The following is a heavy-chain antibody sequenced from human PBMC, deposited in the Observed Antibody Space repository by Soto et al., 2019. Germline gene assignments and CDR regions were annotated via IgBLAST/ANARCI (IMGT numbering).Heavy chain of an antibody. CDR1: GYRFTGNS. V-gene: IGHV1-2*04. CDR2: INPNNGGT. J-gene: IGHJ4*02. CDR3: VIQRSGVFY. D-gene: IGHD2-15*01. Sequence: QVHLVQSGAEVKKPGASVRVSCTASGYRFTGNSMHWVRQAPGQGLEWKGWINPNNGGTNYAQRCRGWVTMTRDTSVSTAYMDLNRLKSDETAVYYCVIQRSGVFYWGQGTLVTVSS.